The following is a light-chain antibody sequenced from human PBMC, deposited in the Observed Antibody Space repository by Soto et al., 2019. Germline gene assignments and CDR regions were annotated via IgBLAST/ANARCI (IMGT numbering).Light chain of an antibody. Sequence: DIVMTQSPDSLAVSLGERATINCKSSQSVLYSSNNKNYLSWYQQKPGQPPKLLIYWTSTRESGVTDRFSGSGYGTDFTLTISSLQAEDVAVYYCQQYYSTPYTFGQGTKLEIK. CDR1: QSVLYSSNNKNY. CDR3: QQYYSTPYT. CDR2: WTS. J-gene: IGKJ2*01. V-gene: IGKV4-1*01.